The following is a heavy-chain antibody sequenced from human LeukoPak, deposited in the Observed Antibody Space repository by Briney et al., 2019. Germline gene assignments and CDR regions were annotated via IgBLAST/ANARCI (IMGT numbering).Heavy chain of an antibody. CDR3: ARGPNSNWSGLDF. CDR2: ISPTGSTT. D-gene: IGHD6-6*01. CDR1: GLTFSSHW. J-gene: IGHJ4*02. Sequence: GGSLRLSCAASGLTFSSHWMHWVRQAPGKGLVWVSRISPTGSTTSYADSVKGRFTVSRDNAKNTLYLQVNNLRAEDTAVYYCARGPNSNWSGLDFWGQGALLTVSS. V-gene: IGHV3-74*01.